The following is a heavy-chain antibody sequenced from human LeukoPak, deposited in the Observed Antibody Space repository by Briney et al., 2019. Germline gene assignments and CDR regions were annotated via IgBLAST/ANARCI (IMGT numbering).Heavy chain of an antibody. J-gene: IGHJ6*03. V-gene: IGHV1-8*01. CDR2: MNPNSGNT. CDR3: ARGRRIAVAGTRVVYYYYMDV. CDR1: GYTFTRYD. D-gene: IGHD6-19*01. Sequence: GASVKVSCKASGYTFTRYDINWVRQGTGQGLEWMGWMNPNSGNTGYAQKFQGRVTMTRNTSISTAYMELSSLRSEDTAVYYCARGRRIAVAGTRVVYYYYMDVWGKGTTVTVSS.